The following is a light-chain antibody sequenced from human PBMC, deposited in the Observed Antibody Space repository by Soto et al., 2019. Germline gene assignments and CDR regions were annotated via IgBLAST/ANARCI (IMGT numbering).Light chain of an antibody. J-gene: IGKJ1*01. CDR3: QQYGSSPTWT. V-gene: IGKV3-20*01. CDR2: GAS. Sequence: ILSHSPAALSLTQGERATLSCRASEGVSSSYLAWYQQKPGQAPRLLSYGASSRATGIPDRFSGSGSGTDFTLTISRLEPEDFAVYYCQQYGSSPTWTFGQRTNV. CDR1: EGVSSSY.